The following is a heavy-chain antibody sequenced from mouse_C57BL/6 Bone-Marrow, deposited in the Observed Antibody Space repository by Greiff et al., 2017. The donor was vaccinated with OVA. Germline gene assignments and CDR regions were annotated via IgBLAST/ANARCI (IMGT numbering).Heavy chain of an antibody. CDR1: GFTFSDYG. CDR2: ISNLAYSI. J-gene: IGHJ4*01. Sequence: EVMLVESGGGLVQPGGSQKLSCAASGFTFSDYGMAWVRQAPRKGPEWVAFISNLAYSIYYADTVTGRFTISRENATNTLYLEMRSLRSEDTAMYYCAGQWRLLDAMDYWGQGTSVTVSS. D-gene: IGHD2-3*01. V-gene: IGHV5-15*01. CDR3: AGQWRLLDAMDY.